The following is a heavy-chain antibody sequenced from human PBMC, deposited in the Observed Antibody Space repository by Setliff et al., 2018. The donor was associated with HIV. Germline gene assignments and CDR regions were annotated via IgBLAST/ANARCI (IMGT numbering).Heavy chain of an antibody. D-gene: IGHD3-22*01. J-gene: IGHJ4*02. V-gene: IGHV1-18*01. CDR2: ISAYIGDT. CDR1: GYPFDSYG. CDR3: ARAVGGSNYFDYSGYQDF. Sequence: GASVKVSCKTSGYPFDSYGISWVRQAPGQGLEWMGWISAYIGDTKYAQRFQGRVTMTTDPSTPTAYMELGSLKSEDTAVYYCARAVGGSNYFDYSGYQDFWGQGTQVTVSS.